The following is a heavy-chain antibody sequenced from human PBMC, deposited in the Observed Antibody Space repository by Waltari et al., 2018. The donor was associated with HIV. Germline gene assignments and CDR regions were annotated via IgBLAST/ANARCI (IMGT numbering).Heavy chain of an antibody. Sequence: QVQLQQWGAGLLKPSETLSPTCAVYGGSFSGYYRRWVPQPPGKGLEWIGEINHSGSTNYNPSLKSRVTISVDTSKNQFSLKLSSVTAADTAVYYCARDGYNKGAYYFDYWGQGTLVTVSS. J-gene: IGHJ4*02. CDR1: GGSFSGYY. CDR3: ARDGYNKGAYYFDY. D-gene: IGHD5-12*01. CDR2: INHSGST. V-gene: IGHV4-34*01.